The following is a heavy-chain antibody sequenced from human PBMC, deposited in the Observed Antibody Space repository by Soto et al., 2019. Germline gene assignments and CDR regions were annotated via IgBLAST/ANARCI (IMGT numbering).Heavy chain of an antibody. CDR1: GYNFITDW. J-gene: IGHJ6*02. CDR2: IDPTDSYT. CDR3: ARLSRASFALDV. Sequence: GESLKISCKGSGYNFITDWISWVRQMPGKGLEWMGRIDPTDSYTKYSPSFEGHVTISADKPISTAYLQWSSLKASDSAVYYCARLSRASFALDVWGQGTTVTVS. V-gene: IGHV5-10-1*01. D-gene: IGHD3-16*01.